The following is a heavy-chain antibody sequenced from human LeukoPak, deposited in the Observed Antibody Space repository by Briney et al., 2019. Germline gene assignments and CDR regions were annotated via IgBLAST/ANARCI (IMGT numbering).Heavy chain of an antibody. Sequence: GGSLRLSCAASGFTVSDNYMSWVRQAPGKGLEWVSVIYSGGSTNYADSVKGRFTISRDNSKNTLFLQMNSLRADDTAVYYCARDPGYSYGLDYWGQGTLVTVSS. CDR1: GFTVSDNY. V-gene: IGHV3-66*01. D-gene: IGHD5-18*01. CDR2: IYSGGST. J-gene: IGHJ4*02. CDR3: ARDPGYSYGLDY.